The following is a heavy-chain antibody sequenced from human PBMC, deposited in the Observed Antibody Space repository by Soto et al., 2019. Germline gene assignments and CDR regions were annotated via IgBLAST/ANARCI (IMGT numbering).Heavy chain of an antibody. Sequence: SETLSLTCTVSGGSIRSGGYYWSWVRQNPRKGLEWIGNIYYSGNTYYNPSLKSRLTISGDTSKNQFSLNLSSVTAADTAVYYCARDRLMATAGTARHYFGLDAWGQGTTVTVSS. V-gene: IGHV4-31*03. CDR3: ARDRLMATAGTARHYFGLDA. J-gene: IGHJ6*02. D-gene: IGHD5-18*01. CDR2: IYYSGNT. CDR1: GGSIRSGGYY.